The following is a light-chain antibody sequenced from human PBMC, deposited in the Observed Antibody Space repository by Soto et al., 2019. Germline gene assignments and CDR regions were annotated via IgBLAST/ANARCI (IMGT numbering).Light chain of an antibody. CDR1: SSDVGGYNY. CDR2: EVS. V-gene: IGLV2-14*01. CDR3: SSYTSSSTLV. Sequence: SVLTQPASVSGSPGQSITISCTGTSSDVGGYNYVSWYQQHPGQAPKLMIYEVSNRPSGVSNRFSGSKSGNTASLTISGLQAEDEADYYCSSYTSSSTLVFGTGTKLTVL. J-gene: IGLJ1*01.